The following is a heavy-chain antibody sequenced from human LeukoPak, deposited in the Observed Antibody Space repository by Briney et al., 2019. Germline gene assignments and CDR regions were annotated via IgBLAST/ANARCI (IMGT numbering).Heavy chain of an antibody. D-gene: IGHD5-12*01. J-gene: IGHJ4*02. CDR3: ATGKSGYAY. Sequence: QPGRSLRLSCAASGFTFSSYGMHWVRQAPGKGLVWVSRISPDGTITSYADSVKGRFTISRDNAKNTLSLQMNSQRAEDTAVYYCATGKSGYAYWGQGTLVTVSS. CDR2: ISPDGTIT. V-gene: IGHV3-74*01. CDR1: GFTFSSYG.